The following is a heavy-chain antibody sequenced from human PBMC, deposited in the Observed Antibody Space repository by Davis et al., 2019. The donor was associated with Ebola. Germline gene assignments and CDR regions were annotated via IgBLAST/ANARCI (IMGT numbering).Heavy chain of an antibody. CDR1: GFTFSSYW. CDR2: IKQDGSEK. CDR3: AKNGYSYGYYFDY. J-gene: IGHJ4*02. D-gene: IGHD5-18*01. V-gene: IGHV3-7*03. Sequence: GESLKISCAASGFTFSSYWMSWVRQAPGKGLEWVANIKQDGSEKYYVDSVKGRFTISRDNSKNTLYLQMNSLRAEDTAVYYCAKNGYSYGYYFDYWGQGTLVTVSS.